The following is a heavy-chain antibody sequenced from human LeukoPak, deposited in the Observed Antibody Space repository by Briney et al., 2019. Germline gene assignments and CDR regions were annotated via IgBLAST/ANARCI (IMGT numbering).Heavy chain of an antibody. Sequence: PSETLSLTCTVSGGSISSGGYYWSWIRQPPGKGLEWIGYIYHSGSTYYNPSLKSRVTISVDRSKNQFSLKLSSVTAADTAVYYCARDLVSGSYDWGQGTLVTVSS. CDR2: IYHSGST. CDR3: ARDLVSGSYD. J-gene: IGHJ4*02. CDR1: GGSISSGGYY. D-gene: IGHD1-26*01. V-gene: IGHV4-30-2*01.